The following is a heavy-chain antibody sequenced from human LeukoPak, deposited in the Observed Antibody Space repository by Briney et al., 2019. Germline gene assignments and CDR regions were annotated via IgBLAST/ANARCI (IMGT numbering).Heavy chain of an antibody. CDR3: SRQGCTTTSCHTIDS. CDR2: INPADSER. J-gene: IGHJ5*01. V-gene: IGHV5-51*01. D-gene: IGHD2-2*02. CDR1: GYIFTNSW. Sequence: GESLKISCKGSGYIFTNSWIGWVRQMPGKGLELMGIINPADSERRYSPSFQGQVTISVDKSISTAYLQWSSLKASDTAMYYCSRQGCTTTSCHTIDSWGQGSLVTVSS.